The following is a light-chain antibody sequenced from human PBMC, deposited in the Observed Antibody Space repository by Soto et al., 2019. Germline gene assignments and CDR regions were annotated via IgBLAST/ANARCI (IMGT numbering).Light chain of an antibody. CDR1: QSVSDY. CDR3: QQYGSSPPVT. CDR2: DAS. J-gene: IGKJ5*01. V-gene: IGKV3-11*01. Sequence: EIVLTQSPATLSLSPGERATLSCRASQSVSDYLAWYQQKPGQAPRLLIYDASNRATGIPARFSGSGSGTDFALTISSLEAEDFAVYYCQQYGSSPPVTFGQGTRLEIK.